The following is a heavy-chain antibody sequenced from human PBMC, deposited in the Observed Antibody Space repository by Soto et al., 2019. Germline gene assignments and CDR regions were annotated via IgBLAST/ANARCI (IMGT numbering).Heavy chain of an antibody. CDR2: INHSGST. CDR1: GGSFSGYY. J-gene: IGHJ6*03. Sequence: QVQLQQWGAGLLKPSETLSLTCAVYGGSFSGYYWSWIRQPPGKGLEWIGEINHSGSTNYNPSLKRRVTISVDTSKNQFSLKLSSVTAADTAVYYCASGLGSGGRNYMDVWGKGTTVTVSS. V-gene: IGHV4-34*01. CDR3: ASGLGSGGRNYMDV. D-gene: IGHD2-15*01.